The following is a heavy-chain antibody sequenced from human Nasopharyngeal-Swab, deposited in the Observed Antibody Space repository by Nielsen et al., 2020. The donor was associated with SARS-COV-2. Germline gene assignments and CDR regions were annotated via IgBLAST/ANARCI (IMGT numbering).Heavy chain of an antibody. CDR2: FDPEDGET. CDR1: GYTLTELS. V-gene: IGHV1-24*01. D-gene: IGHD3-22*01. J-gene: IGHJ6*02. Sequence: SVTVSCKVSGYTLTELSMHWVRQAPGKGLEWMGGFDPEDGETIYAQKFQGRVTMTEDTSTDTAYMELSSLRSEDTAVYYCATAFSVGWLTPRNDYYYYYGMDVWGQGTTVTVSS. CDR3: ATAFSVGWLTPRNDYYYYYGMDV.